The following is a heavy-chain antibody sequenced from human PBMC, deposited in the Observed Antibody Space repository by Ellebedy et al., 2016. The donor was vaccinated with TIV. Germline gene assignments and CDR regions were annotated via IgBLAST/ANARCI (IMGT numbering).Heavy chain of an antibody. V-gene: IGHV4-59*08. CDR3: ARYAVGATNDDAFDI. CDR2: IYYSGST. D-gene: IGHD1-26*01. CDR1: GGSISSYY. Sequence: MPSETLSLTCTVSGGSISSYYWSWIRQPPGKGLEWIGYIYYSGSTNYNPSLKRRVTISVDTSKNQFSLKLSSVTAADTAVYYCARYAVGATNDDAFDIWGQGTMVTVSS. J-gene: IGHJ3*02.